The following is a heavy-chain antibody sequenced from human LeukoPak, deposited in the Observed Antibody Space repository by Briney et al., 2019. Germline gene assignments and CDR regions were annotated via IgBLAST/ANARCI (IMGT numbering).Heavy chain of an antibody. J-gene: IGHJ4*02. V-gene: IGHV3-15*01. D-gene: IGHD6-13*01. CDR3: TALAAASEY. CDR2: IKSKTDGGTT. CDR1: GLTFSNAW. Sequence: PGGSLRLSCVASGLTFSNAWMSWIRQAPGKGLQWVGHIKSKTDGGTTDYAAPVKGRFTISRDDSKNTLYLQMNSLKNEDAALYYCTALAAASEYWGQGALVTVSS.